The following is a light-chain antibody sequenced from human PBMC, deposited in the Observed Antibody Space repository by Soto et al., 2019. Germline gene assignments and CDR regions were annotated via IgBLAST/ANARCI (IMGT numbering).Light chain of an antibody. J-gene: IGLJ2*01. CDR1: SSDVGGYNF. Sequence: QSALTQPASVSGSPVQSITISCTGTSSDVGGYNFVSWYQQHPGTAPKLIIFDVSDRPSGVSHRFSASKSGNTASLTISGLQVEDEAVYYCLSYTSSTNVVFGGGTKVTV. CDR3: LSYTSSTNVV. CDR2: DVS. V-gene: IGLV2-14*03.